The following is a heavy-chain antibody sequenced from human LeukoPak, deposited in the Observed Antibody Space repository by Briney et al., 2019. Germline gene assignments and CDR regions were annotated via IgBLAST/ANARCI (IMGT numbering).Heavy chain of an antibody. Sequence: ASVKVSCKTSGYTFTDYYIHWARQAPGQGLEWMGWINSNSGGISYAQKFQGRVTLTRDTPTRTAYMELNSLTSDDTAVYYCARTSIAARRADFDSWGQGTVVTVSS. J-gene: IGHJ4*02. CDR1: GYTFTDYY. V-gene: IGHV1-2*02. CDR3: ARTSIAARRADFDS. CDR2: INSNSGGI. D-gene: IGHD6-6*01.